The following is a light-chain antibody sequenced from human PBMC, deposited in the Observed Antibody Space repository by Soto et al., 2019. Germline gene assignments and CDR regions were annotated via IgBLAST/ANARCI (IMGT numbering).Light chain of an antibody. V-gene: IGLV2-14*01. CDR2: EVS. J-gene: IGLJ1*01. CDR1: SSDVGGYGS. Sequence: QSALTQPASVSGPPGQLITISCTGTSSDVGGYGSVSWYQQHPGKAPKLMIYEVSNRPSGVSNRFSGSKSGNTASLTISGLQAEDDADYYCSSYTSSGTYVFGTGTKVTVL. CDR3: SSYTSSGTYV.